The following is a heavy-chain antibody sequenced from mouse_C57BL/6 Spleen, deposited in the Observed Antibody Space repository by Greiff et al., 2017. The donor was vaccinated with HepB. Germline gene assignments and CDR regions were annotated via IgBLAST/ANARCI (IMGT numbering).Heavy chain of an antibody. V-gene: IGHV1-54*01. D-gene: IGHD4-1*01. Sequence: VQLQESGAELVRPGTSVKVSCKASGYAFTNYLIEWVKQRPGQGLEWIGVINPGSGGTNYNEKFKGKATLTADKSSSTAYMQLSSLTSEDSAVYFCARGGPNLYYFDYWGQGTTLTVSS. CDR3: ARGGPNLYYFDY. CDR2: INPGSGGT. CDR1: GYAFTNYL. J-gene: IGHJ2*01.